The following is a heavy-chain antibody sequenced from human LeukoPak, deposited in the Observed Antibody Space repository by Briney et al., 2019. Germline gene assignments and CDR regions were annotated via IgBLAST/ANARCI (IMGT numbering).Heavy chain of an antibody. CDR1: GFTFSSYW. CDR3: ARINPASIGVVITPYYMEV. Sequence: GGSLRLSCAASGFTFSSYWMSWVRQAPGKGLEWVANIKQDGSEKYYVDSVKGRFTISRDNAKNSLYLQMNSLRAEDTAVYYCARINPASIGVVITPYYMEVWGKGTTVTVSS. D-gene: IGHD3-22*01. V-gene: IGHV3-7*01. J-gene: IGHJ6*03. CDR2: IKQDGSEK.